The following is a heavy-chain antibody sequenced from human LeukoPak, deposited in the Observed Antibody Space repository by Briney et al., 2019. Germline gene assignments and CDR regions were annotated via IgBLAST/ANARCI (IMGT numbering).Heavy chain of an antibody. D-gene: IGHD5-12*01. CDR1: GDSIISGGYY. J-gene: IGHJ4*02. Sequence: SETLSLTCTVSGDSIISGGYYWSWIRQHPGESLEWIGYIYYSGSTYCNPSLKSRLTLSVDTSKNQFSLKLSSVTAADTAVYYCARGAYSGYDYDYWGQGTLVTVSS. V-gene: IGHV4-31*03. CDR3: ARGAYSGYDYDY. CDR2: IYYSGST.